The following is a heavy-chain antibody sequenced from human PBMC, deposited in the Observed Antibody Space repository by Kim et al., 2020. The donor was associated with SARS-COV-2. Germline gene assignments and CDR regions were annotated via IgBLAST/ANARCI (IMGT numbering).Heavy chain of an antibody. CDR3: SRAREMAFGP. Sequence: SETLSLTCTVSGYSISAGSYRGWLRQPPGKALEWIGNFYHGGSPYYNPSLRSRVTISEDSSKNQFSLRLNSVTATDTAVYYCSRAREMAFGPWGQGTLV. J-gene: IGHJ5*02. D-gene: IGHD2-8*01. CDR2: FYHGGSP. CDR1: GYSISAGSY. V-gene: IGHV4-38-2*02.